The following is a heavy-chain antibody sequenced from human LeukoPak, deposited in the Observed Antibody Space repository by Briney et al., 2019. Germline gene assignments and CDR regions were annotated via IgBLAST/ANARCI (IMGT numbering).Heavy chain of an antibody. Sequence: GGSLRLSCAASGFTFSSYWMHWVRQAPGKGLVWVSRINSDGSSTSYADSVKGRFTISRDNAKNTPYLQMNSLRAEDTAVYYCARDPEGAVAAVNWFDPWGQGTLVTVSS. D-gene: IGHD6-19*01. CDR2: INSDGSST. CDR3: ARDPEGAVAAVNWFDP. V-gene: IGHV3-74*01. J-gene: IGHJ5*02. CDR1: GFTFSSYW.